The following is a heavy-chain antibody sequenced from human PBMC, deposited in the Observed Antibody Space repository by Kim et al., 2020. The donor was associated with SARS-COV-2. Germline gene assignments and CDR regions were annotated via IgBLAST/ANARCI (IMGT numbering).Heavy chain of an antibody. CDR2: IYYSGST. V-gene: IGHV4-31*03. D-gene: IGHD5-18*01. CDR3: ARGNPGYSYGIDY. J-gene: IGHJ4*02. CDR1: GGSISSGGYY. Sequence: SETLSLTCTVSGGSISSGGYYWSWIRQHPGKGLEWIGYIYYSGSTHYNPSLKSRVTISVDTSKNQFSLKLSSVTAADTAVYYCARGNPGYSYGIDYWGQGTLVTVSS.